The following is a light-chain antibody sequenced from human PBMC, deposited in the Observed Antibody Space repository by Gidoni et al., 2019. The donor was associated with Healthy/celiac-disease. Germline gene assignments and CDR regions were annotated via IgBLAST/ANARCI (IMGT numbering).Light chain of an antibody. CDR1: NIGSKS. CDR3: QVWDSSSDPKV. CDR2: YDS. V-gene: IGLV3-21*04. J-gene: IGLJ2*01. Sequence: SATPGKTARITCGGNNIGSKSVHWYQQKPGQAPVLVIYYDSDRPSGIPERFSGSNSGNTATLTISRVEAGDEDDYYCQVWDSSSDPKVFGGGTKLTVL.